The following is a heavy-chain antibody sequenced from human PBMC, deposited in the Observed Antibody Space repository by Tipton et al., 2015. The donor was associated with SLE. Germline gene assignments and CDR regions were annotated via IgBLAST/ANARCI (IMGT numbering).Heavy chain of an antibody. Sequence: TLSLTCIVSGGSITTRSYYWGWIRQPPGKGLEWIASISYSGATYYNPSLKSRVIISLDTSRNHFSLKLTSVTAADTAVYFCARVRDIVLESVPIPPAFDIWGQGTTVTVSS. J-gene: IGHJ3*02. V-gene: IGHV4-39*07. D-gene: IGHD2-8*02. CDR1: GGSITTRSYY. CDR2: ISYSGAT. CDR3: ARVRDIVLESVPIPPAFDI.